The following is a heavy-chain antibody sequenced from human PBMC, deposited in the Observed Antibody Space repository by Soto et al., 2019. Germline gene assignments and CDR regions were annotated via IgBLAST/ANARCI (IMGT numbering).Heavy chain of an antibody. J-gene: IGHJ4*02. D-gene: IGHD3-9*01. Sequence: GGSLRLSCAASGFTFRTYWMQWVRQAPGKGLVWVSRIDNDGRSTNYADSVKGRFTISRDDSKNTLYLQMNSPRAEDTAIYYCAKDRHPDGIWTFDYWGRGTLVTVSS. CDR2: IDNDGRST. CDR3: AKDRHPDGIWTFDY. V-gene: IGHV3-74*01. CDR1: GFTFRTYW.